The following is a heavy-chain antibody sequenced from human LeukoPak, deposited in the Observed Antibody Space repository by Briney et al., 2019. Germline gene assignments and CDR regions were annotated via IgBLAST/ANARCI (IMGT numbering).Heavy chain of an antibody. D-gene: IGHD2-21*02. J-gene: IGHJ4*03. V-gene: IGHV4-39*01. CDR1: GGSISSSSYY. Sequence: SETLSLTCTVSGGSISSSSYYWGWIRQPPGKGLEWIGSIYYSGSTYYNPSLKSRVTISVDTSKNQFSLKLSSETAADTAVYYCARQGVDCGGDCYPYLDYWGTGTTVTVSS. CDR3: ARQGVDCGGDCYPYLDY. CDR2: IYYSGST.